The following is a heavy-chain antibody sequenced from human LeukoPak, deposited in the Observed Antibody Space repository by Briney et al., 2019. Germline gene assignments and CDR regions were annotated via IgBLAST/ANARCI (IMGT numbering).Heavy chain of an antibody. D-gene: IGHD3-10*01. CDR2: IYHSGST. V-gene: IGHV4-38-2*02. CDR1: GYSISSGYY. J-gene: IGHJ5*02. CDR3: ARGSGYYYGSGIRSGWFDP. Sequence: PSETLSLTCTVSGYSISSGYYWGWIRQPPGKGLEWIGSIYHSGSTYYNPSLKSRVTISVDTSKNQFSLKLSFVTAADTAVYYCARGSGYYYGSGIRSGWFDPWGQGTLVTVSS.